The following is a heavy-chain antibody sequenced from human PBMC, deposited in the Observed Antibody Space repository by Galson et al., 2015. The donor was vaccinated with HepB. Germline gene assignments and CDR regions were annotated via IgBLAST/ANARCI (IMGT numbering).Heavy chain of an antibody. Sequence: CAISGDSVSSNSAAWNWIRQSPSRGLEWLGRTYYRSKWYNDYAVSVKSRITINPDTSKNQFSLQLNSVTPEDTAVYYCARGALWFGEFPTSGWDDAFDIWGQGTMVTVSS. CDR1: GDSVSSNSAA. V-gene: IGHV6-1*01. J-gene: IGHJ3*02. CDR2: TYYRSKWYN. D-gene: IGHD3-10*01. CDR3: ARGALWFGEFPTSGWDDAFDI.